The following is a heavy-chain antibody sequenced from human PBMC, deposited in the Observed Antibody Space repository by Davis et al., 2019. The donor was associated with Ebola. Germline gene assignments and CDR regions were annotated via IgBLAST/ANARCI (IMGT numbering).Heavy chain of an antibody. J-gene: IGHJ2*01. Sequence: PSETLSLTCTVSGGSISSGDYYWSWIRQPPGKGLEWIGYIYYSGSTYYNPSLKSRVTISVDTSKNQFSLKLSSVTAADTAVYYCARESPTPSYWYFDLWGRGTLVTVSS. CDR2: IYYSGST. V-gene: IGHV4-30-4*01. CDR3: ARESPTPSYWYFDL. CDR1: GGSISSGDYY. D-gene: IGHD4-23*01.